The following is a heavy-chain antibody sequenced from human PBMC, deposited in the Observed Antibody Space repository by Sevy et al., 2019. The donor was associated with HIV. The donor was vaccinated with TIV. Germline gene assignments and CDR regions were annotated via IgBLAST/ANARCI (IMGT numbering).Heavy chain of an antibody. CDR2: INAGNGNT. D-gene: IGHD3-10*01. Sequence: ASVKVSCKASGYTFTSYAFHWVRQAPGQRLEWMGWINAGNGNTKYSEKFQGRVTITRDTSASTAYMELSSLRSEDTAVYYCARDYFGSGTFYNGNFFDYWGQGILVTVSS. V-gene: IGHV1-3*01. CDR3: ARDYFGSGTFYNGNFFDY. CDR1: GYTFTSYA. J-gene: IGHJ4*02.